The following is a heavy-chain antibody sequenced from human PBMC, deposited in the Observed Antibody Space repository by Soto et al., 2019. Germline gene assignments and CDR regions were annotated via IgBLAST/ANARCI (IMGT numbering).Heavy chain of an antibody. Sequence: QVQLVQPGAEVKKPGSSVKVSCKASGGTFSSYTISWVRQAPGQGLEWMGRIIPILGIANYAQKFQGRVTITADKSTSTAYMELSSLRSEDTAVYYCAREMVRGVMDYWGQGTLVTVSS. CDR3: AREMVRGVMDY. CDR1: GGTFSSYT. D-gene: IGHD3-10*01. J-gene: IGHJ4*02. V-gene: IGHV1-69*08. CDR2: IIPILGIA.